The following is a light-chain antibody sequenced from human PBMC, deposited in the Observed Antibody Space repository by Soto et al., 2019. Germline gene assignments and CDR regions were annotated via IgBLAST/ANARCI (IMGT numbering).Light chain of an antibody. CDR3: NSYATGNTRV. Sequence: QSAVTQPACVSGFPGPSITISCTGSSSDIGDYDYVSWYQQHPGKAPKVLISEVSNRPSGVSNRFSGSKSGNTASLTISGLQAEDEADYYCNSYATGNTRVFGTGTKVTVL. J-gene: IGLJ1*01. V-gene: IGLV2-14*01. CDR1: SSDIGDYDY. CDR2: EVS.